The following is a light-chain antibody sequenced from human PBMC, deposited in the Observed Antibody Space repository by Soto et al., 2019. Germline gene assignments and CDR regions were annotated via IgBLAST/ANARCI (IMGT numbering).Light chain of an antibody. Sequence: IQLTQSPPSLSATLCDRVTITCRASQTIDSYLNWFQQKPGMAPKLLIYAASKLQSGVPSRFRGSGSGTDFTLTIDTLQPDDFASYYCQQTRSGITFGQGTRLEIK. CDR1: QTIDSY. V-gene: IGKV1-39*01. CDR2: AAS. J-gene: IGKJ5*01. CDR3: QQTRSGIT.